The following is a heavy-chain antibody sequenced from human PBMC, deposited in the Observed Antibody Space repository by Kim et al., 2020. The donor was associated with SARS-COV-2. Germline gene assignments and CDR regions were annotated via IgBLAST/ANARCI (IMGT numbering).Heavy chain of an antibody. Sequence: SETLSLTCAVYGGSFSGYYWSWIRQPPGKGLEWIGEINHSGSTNYNPSLKSRVTISVDTSKNQFSLKLSSVTAADTAVYYCGFGEYYYYGMDVWGQGTTVTVSS. CDR3: GFGEYYYYGMDV. V-gene: IGHV4-34*01. J-gene: IGHJ6*02. D-gene: IGHD3-16*01. CDR1: GGSFSGYY. CDR2: INHSGST.